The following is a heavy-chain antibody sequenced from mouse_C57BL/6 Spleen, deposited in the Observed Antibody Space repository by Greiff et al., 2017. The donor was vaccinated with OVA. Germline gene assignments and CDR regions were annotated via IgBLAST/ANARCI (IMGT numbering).Heavy chain of an antibody. CDR3: ARGAAQSHFDY. CDR2: IYPGDGDT. V-gene: IGHV1-80*01. CDR1: GYAFSSYW. J-gene: IGHJ2*01. Sequence: QVQLQQSGAELVKPGASVKISCKASGYAFSSYWMNWVKQRPGKGLEWIGKIYPGDGDTNYNGKFKGKATLTADKSSSTAYMPLSSLTSEDSAVYFCARGAAQSHFDYWGQGTTLTVSS. D-gene: IGHD3-2*02.